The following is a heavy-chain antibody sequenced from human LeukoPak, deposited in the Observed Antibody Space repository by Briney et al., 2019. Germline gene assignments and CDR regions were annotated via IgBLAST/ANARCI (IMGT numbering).Heavy chain of an antibody. D-gene: IGHD1-7*01. V-gene: IGHV3-9*01. CDR3: ATGRGSNWNYDYFDY. CDR2: ISWNSGST. Sequence: GGSLRLSCAASGFTFDDYAMHWVRQVPGKGLEWVSSISWNSGSTGYTDSVKGRFTISRDNAKNSLYLQMNSLRAEDTALYYCATGRGSNWNYDYFDYWGQGTLVTVSS. J-gene: IGHJ4*02. CDR1: GFTFDDYA.